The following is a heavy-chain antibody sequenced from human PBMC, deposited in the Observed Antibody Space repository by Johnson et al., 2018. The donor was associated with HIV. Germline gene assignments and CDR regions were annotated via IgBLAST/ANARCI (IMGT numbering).Heavy chain of an antibody. CDR1: GFSFSAYA. Sequence: QVQLVESGGGLVQPGRSLRLSCAAAGFSFSAYAMHWVRQAPGKGLEWVAVISYDGSNKYYADSVKGRFTISRDNSKNTLYLQMNSLRVDDTAIYYCARAYTYGAFDIWGQGTMVTVSS. CDR3: ARAYTYGAFDI. J-gene: IGHJ3*02. D-gene: IGHD5-18*01. CDR2: ISYDGSNK. V-gene: IGHV3-30*14.